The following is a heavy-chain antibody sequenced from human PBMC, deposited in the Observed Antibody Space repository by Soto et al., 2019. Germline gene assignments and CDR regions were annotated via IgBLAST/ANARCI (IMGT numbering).Heavy chain of an antibody. CDR1: GFTFSSYG. V-gene: IGHV3-33*01. D-gene: IGHD6-19*01. Sequence: RGPLRLSCAASGFTFSSYGLHLVRQAPGKGLEWVAFIWYDGSNKYYADSVKGRFTISRENYKNTLYLQMNSLRAEDTAVYYWGRDHVAGAAGISDYYHYYGMDVWGQGTMVTVSS. CDR3: GRDHVAGAAGISDYYHYYGMDV. CDR2: IWYDGSNK. J-gene: IGHJ6*02.